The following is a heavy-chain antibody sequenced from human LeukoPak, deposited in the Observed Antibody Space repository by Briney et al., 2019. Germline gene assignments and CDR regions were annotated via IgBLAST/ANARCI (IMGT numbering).Heavy chain of an antibody. J-gene: IGHJ1*01. D-gene: IGHD4-17*01. CDR2: ISGSGGST. CDR1: GFTFSSYA. Sequence: GASLRLFCAASGFTFSSYAMSWVRQAPGKGLEWVSAISGSGGSTYYADSVKGRFTISRDNSKNTLYLQMNSLRAEDTAVYYCAKVSDGDYEEYFQHWGQGTLVTVSS. CDR3: AKVSDGDYEEYFQH. V-gene: IGHV3-23*01.